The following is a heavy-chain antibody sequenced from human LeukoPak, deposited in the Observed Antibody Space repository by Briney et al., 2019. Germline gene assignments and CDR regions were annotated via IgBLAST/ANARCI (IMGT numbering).Heavy chain of an antibody. J-gene: IGHJ6*02. Sequence: GGSLRLSCAASGFTFSSYAMSWVRQAPGKGLEWVSAISGSGGSTYYADSVKGRFTISRDNSKNTLYLQMNSLRAEDTAVYYCAKSGGYSSSWPPWEDYYYYGMDVWAKGPRSPSP. V-gene: IGHV3-23*01. D-gene: IGHD6-13*01. CDR2: ISGSGGST. CDR1: GFTFSSYA. CDR3: AKSGGYSSSWPPWEDYYYYGMDV.